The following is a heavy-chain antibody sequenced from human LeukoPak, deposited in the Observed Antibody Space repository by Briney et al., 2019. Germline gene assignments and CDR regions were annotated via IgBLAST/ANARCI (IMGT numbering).Heavy chain of an antibody. V-gene: IGHV3-7*01. D-gene: IGHD6-13*01. CDR2: INQDGTGE. CDR3: AKDFSTSWASFDY. J-gene: IGHJ4*02. CDR1: GFTFSDYW. Sequence: PGGSLRLSCAASGFTFSDYWMSWVRQPPGKGLEWVANINQDGTGEFYVDSVKGRFTISRDNSKTTLFLQMDSLRTEDTAVYYCAKDFSTSWASFDYWGQGTLVTVSS.